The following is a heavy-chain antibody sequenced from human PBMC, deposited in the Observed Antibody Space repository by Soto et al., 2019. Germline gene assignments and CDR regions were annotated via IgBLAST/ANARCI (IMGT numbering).Heavy chain of an antibody. CDR1: GYTFTSYA. J-gene: IGHJ1*01. CDR3: ARHGYYYDSSGFQH. Sequence: QVQLVQSGAEVKKPGASVKVSCKASGYTFTSYAMHWVRQAPGQRLEWMGWINAGNGNTKYSQKFQGRVTITRDTSASPAYMELSSLRAEDTAVYYCARHGYYYDSSGFQHWGQGTLVTVSS. V-gene: IGHV1-3*01. D-gene: IGHD3-22*01. CDR2: INAGNGNT.